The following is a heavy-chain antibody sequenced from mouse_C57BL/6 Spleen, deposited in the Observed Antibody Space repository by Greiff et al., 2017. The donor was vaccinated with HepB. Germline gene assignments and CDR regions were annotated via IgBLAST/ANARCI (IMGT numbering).Heavy chain of an antibody. CDR2: IYPGDGDT. Sequence: VQLQQSGPELVKPGASVKISCKASGYAFSSSWMNWVKQRPGKGLEWIGRIYPGDGDTNYNGKFKGKATLTADKSSSTAYLQLSSLTSEDSAVYFCALSRSPIYAMDYWGQGTSVTVSS. CDR3: ALSRSPIYAMDY. CDR1: GYAFSSSW. J-gene: IGHJ4*01. D-gene: IGHD1-3*01. V-gene: IGHV1-82*01.